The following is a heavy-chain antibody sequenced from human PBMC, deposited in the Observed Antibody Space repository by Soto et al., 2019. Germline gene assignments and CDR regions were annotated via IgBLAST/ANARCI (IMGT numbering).Heavy chain of an antibody. CDR1: GFTFSSYA. CDR3: AKFEGSQWSSSPADY. J-gene: IGHJ4*02. D-gene: IGHD6-6*01. Sequence: GGSLRLSCAASGFTFSSYAMSWVRQAPGKGLEWVSAISGSGGSTYYADSVKGRFTISRDNSKNTLYLQMNSLRAEDTAVYYCAKFEGSQWSSSPADYWGQGTLVTVSS. CDR2: ISGSGGST. V-gene: IGHV3-23*01.